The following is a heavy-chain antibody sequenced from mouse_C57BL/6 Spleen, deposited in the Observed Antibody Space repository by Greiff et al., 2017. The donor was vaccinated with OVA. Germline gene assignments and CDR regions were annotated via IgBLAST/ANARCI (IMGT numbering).Heavy chain of an antibody. CDR1: GYTFTSYW. CDR2: IYPGNSDT. D-gene: IGHD1-1*01. CDR3: TRGDYGSRGYFDY. V-gene: IGHV1-5*01. Sequence: VQLQQSGTVLARPGASVKMSCKTSGYTFTSYWMHWVKQRPGQGLEWIGAIYPGNSDTSYNQKFKGKAKLTAVTSASTAYMELSSLTNEDSAVYYCTRGDYGSRGYFDYWGQGTTLTVSS. J-gene: IGHJ2*01.